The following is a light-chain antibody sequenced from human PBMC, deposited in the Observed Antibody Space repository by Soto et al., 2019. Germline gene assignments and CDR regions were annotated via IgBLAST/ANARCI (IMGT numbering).Light chain of an antibody. CDR3: QQYTASPKWT. CDR2: GVS. Sequence: EIVLTQSPGTLSLSPGERATLSCRASQSVSSRYLAWYQQKPGQPPRLLIYGVSSRATGIPDRFSGSGSGTDFTLTISGLEPEDFALYYCQQYTASPKWTLGQGTKVDIK. V-gene: IGKV3-20*01. J-gene: IGKJ1*01. CDR1: QSVSSRY.